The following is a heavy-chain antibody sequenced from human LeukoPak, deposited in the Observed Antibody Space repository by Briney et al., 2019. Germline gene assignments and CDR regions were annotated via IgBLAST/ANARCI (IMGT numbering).Heavy chain of an antibody. Sequence: GGSLRLSCAASGFISSDAWMSWSRQAPGKGLEWVGHVKIKTEGGSADYSAPVKGGFTISRDDYKNTLYMKMIRLTTKATAEYYCATDGGSGSWNYYANSFDIWGRGTMVTVSS. J-gene: IGHJ3*02. V-gene: IGHV3-15*01. CDR3: ATDGGSGSWNYYANSFDI. CDR1: GFISSDAW. D-gene: IGHD3-10*01. CDR2: VKIKTEGGSA.